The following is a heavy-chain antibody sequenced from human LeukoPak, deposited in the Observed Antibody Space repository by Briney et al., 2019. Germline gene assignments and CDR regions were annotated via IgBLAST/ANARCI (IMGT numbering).Heavy chain of an antibody. CDR2: ISSSGSTI. CDR1: GFTFSDYY. J-gene: IGHJ4*02. V-gene: IGHV3-11*04. CDR3: ARELYYGSGSYLDY. Sequence: KPGGSLRLSCAASGFTFSDYYMSWIRQAPGKGLEWVSYISSSGSTIYYADSVKGRFTISRDNAKSSLYLQMNSLRAEDTAVYYCARELYYGSGSYLDYWGQGTLVTVSS. D-gene: IGHD3-10*01.